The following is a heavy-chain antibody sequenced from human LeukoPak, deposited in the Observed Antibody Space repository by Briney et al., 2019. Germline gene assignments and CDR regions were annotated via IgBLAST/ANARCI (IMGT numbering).Heavy chain of an antibody. V-gene: IGHV4-38-2*02. D-gene: IGHD1-14*01. CDR2: IYHSGST. Sequence: PSETLSLTCTVSGYSISSGYYWGWIRQPPGKGLEWIGSIYHSGSTHYNPSLKSRVTISVDKSKNQFSLKLSSVTAADTAVYYCARKPPARRAFDIWGQGTMVTVSS. CDR1: GYSISSGYY. J-gene: IGHJ3*02. CDR3: ARKPPARRAFDI.